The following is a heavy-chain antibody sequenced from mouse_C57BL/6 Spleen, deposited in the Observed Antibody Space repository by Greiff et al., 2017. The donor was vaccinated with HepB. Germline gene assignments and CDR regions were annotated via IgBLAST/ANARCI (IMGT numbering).Heavy chain of an antibody. J-gene: IGHJ1*03. CDR3: ARHDVITTVVEGYWYFDV. V-gene: IGHV5-6*01. CDR2: ISSGGSYT. D-gene: IGHD1-1*01. Sequence: EVKLQESGGDLVKPGGSLKLSCAASGFTFSSYGMSWVRQTPDKRLEWVATISSGGSYTYYPDSVKGRFTISRDNAKNTLYLQMSSLKSEDTAMYYCARHDVITTVVEGYWYFDVWGTGTTVTVSS. CDR1: GFTFSSYG.